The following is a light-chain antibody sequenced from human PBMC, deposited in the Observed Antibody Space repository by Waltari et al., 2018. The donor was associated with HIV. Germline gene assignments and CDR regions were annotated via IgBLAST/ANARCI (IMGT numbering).Light chain of an antibody. CDR2: DAS. CDR1: QGISNY. Sequence: DIQMTQSPSSVSASVGDKVTISCHATQGISNYLAWYQQKPGTAPHLLIYDASRLQGWVPSRFTGTGSGTDFTLTIINLQPEDFAVYYCQQASSFPHTFGGGTRV. CDR3: QQASSFPHT. V-gene: IGKV1-12*01. J-gene: IGKJ4*01.